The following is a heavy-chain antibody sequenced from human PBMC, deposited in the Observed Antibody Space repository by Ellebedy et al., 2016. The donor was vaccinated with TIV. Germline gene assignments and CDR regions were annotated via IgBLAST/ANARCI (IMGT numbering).Heavy chain of an antibody. J-gene: IGHJ2*01. CDR1: GFTFSSYG. Sequence: GESLKISXAASGFTFSSYGMHWVRQAPGKGLEWVAVISYDGSNKYYADSVKGRFTISRDNSKNTLYLQMNSLRAEDTAVYYCAKVSHPVLLRSPDLWGRGTLVTVSS. CDR3: AKVSHPVLLRSPDL. CDR2: ISYDGSNK. D-gene: IGHD4-17*01. V-gene: IGHV3-30*18.